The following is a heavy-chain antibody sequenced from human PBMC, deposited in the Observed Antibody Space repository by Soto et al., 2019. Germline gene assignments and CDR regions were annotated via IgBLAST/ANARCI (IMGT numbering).Heavy chain of an antibody. CDR2: ISGSAGST. J-gene: IGHJ4*02. D-gene: IGHD6-13*01. Sequence: GGSLRLSCAASGFSFSSFAMNWVRQSPGKRLEWVSVISGSAGSTYYADSVKGRFTISRDNSKNTLYLQINSLRAEDTAVYYCAKRRYSSSWYGNYCDYWGQGTLVTVSS. V-gene: IGHV3-23*01. CDR3: AKRRYSSSWYGNYCDY. CDR1: GFSFSSFA.